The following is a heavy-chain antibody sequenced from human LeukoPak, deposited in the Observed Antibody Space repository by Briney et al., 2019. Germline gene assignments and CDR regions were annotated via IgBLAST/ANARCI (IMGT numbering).Heavy chain of an antibody. CDR3: AELGITMIGGV. CDR2: ISSSGSTI. Sequence: PGGSLRLSCAASGFTFSSYEMNWVRQAPGEGLEGVSYISSSGSTIYYAASVKGRFTISRDNAKNSLYLQMNSLRAEDTAVYYCAELGITMIGGVWGKGTTVTISS. V-gene: IGHV3-48*03. D-gene: IGHD3-10*02. J-gene: IGHJ6*04. CDR1: GFTFSSYE.